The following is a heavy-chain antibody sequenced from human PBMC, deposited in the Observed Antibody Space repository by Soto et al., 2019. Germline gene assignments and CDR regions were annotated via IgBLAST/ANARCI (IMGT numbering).Heavy chain of an antibody. CDR2: VSHHGTS. V-gene: IGHV4-34*01. CDR3: ERGQSAVDVFFPPHAPLAP. CDR1: DGSLTEYH. Sequence: SETLSLTCVVYDGSLTEYHWSWVRQTPGKGLEWIGEVSHHGTSHYNPSLGSRVIMSFDTSKDQFSLTLKSVTAADTGIYYCERGQSAVDVFFPPHAPLAPSGPGTQVTVSS. J-gene: IGHJ5*02. D-gene: IGHD2-2*01.